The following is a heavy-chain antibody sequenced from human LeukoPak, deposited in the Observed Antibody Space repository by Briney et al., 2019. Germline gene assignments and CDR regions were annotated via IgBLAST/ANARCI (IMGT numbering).Heavy chain of an antibody. V-gene: IGHV1-18*01. CDR3: ARDTGITGTTPFDY. CDR2: ISAYNGNT. CDR1: GYTFTSYG. Sequence: GASVKVSCKASGYTFTSYGISWVRQAPGQGLEWMGWISAYNGNTNYAQKLQGRVTMTTDTSTSTAYMELRSLRSDDTAVYYCARDTGITGTTPFDYWGQGTLVTVSS. D-gene: IGHD1-7*01. J-gene: IGHJ4*02.